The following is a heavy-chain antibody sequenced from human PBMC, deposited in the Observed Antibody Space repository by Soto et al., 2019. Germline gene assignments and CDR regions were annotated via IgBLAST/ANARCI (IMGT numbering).Heavy chain of an antibody. CDR3: ARSGTERFDP. V-gene: IGHV3-11*03. D-gene: IGHD1-1*01. J-gene: IGHJ5*02. CDR1: GFTFSDYY. Sequence: PGGSLRLSXAASGFTFSDYYMSWIRQAPGKGLEWVSYISSSSSYTNYADSVKGRFTISRDNAKNSLYLQMNSLRAEDTAVYYCARSGTERFDPWGQGTLVTVSS. CDR2: ISSSSSYT.